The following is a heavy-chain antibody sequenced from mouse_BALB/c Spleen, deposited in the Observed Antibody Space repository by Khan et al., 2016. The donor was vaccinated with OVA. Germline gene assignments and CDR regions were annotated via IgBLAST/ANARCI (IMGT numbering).Heavy chain of an antibody. D-gene: IGHD3-2*02. CDR3: AREEALYYFDY. J-gene: IGHJ2*01. CDR2: IYPGTDNT. Sequence: VELVESGAELVRPGASVKLSCKTSGYIFTNYWIHWVKQRSGQGLEWFARIYPGTDNTYYNEKLKDKVTLTADKSSSTVYMQLSSLKSEDSAVDFCAREEALYYFDYWGQGTTLTVSS. V-gene: IGHV1-76*01. CDR1: GYIFTNYW.